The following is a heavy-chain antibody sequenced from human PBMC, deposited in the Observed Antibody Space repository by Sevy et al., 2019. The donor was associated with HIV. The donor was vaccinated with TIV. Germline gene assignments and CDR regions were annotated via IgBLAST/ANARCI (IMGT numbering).Heavy chain of an antibody. CDR2: IYYNGHI. V-gene: IGHV4-59*08. CDR1: GGSITSLY. J-gene: IGHJ4*02. D-gene: IGHD1-26*01. Sequence: TESLSLTCTVSGGSITSLYWNWIRQPPGKGLEWIANIYYNGHINYNPSLKSRVTLSLDTSKNQFSLRLSSVTAADTAMYYCAGENAWGRGYSWGQGTLVGVSS. CDR3: AGENAWGRGYS.